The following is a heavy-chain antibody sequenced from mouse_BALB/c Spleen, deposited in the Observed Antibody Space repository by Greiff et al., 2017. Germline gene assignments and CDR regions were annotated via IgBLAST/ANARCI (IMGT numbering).Heavy chain of an antibody. CDR1: GYSITSDYA. D-gene: IGHD1-1*01. Sequence: EVQLQESGPGLVKPSQSLSLTCTVTGYSITSDYAWNWIRQFPGNKLEWMGYISYSGSTSYNPSLKSRISITRDTSTNQFFLQLNSVTTEDTATYYCARYYYGSNPTFFDYWGQGTTLTVSA. CDR2: ISYSGST. J-gene: IGHJ2*01. V-gene: IGHV3-2*02. CDR3: ARYYYGSNPTFFDY.